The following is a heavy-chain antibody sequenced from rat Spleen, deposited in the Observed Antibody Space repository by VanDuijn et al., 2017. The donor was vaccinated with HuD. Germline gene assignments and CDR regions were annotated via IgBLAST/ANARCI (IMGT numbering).Heavy chain of an antibody. CDR3: VRQDTSGYSNWFAY. CDR2: ISTGGNT. CDR1: GFSLTSDG. J-gene: IGHJ3*01. V-gene: IGHV2S12*01. Sequence: QVQLKESGPGLVQPSQTLSLTCTVSGFSLTSDGVSWVRQPPGKGLEWIAAISTGGNTYYNSALRSRLSISRDTSKSQVFLNVNSLQTEDTATYYCVRQDTSGYSNWFAYWGQGALVTVSS. D-gene: IGHD4-3*01.